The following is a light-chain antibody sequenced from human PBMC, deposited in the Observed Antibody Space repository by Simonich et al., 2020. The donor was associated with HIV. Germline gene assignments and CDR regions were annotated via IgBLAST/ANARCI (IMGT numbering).Light chain of an antibody. Sequence: QLVLTQSPSASASLGASVKLTCTLSSGHSSYAIAGHQPQPGKGPRSWMQLNSDGRHSTGDGFPDRCSCSSSGAERYLTISSLQSEDEADYYCQTWGTGIQVFGGGTKLTVL. CDR2: LNSDGRH. CDR1: SGHSSYA. V-gene: IGLV4-69*01. CDR3: QTWGTGIQV. J-gene: IGLJ2*01.